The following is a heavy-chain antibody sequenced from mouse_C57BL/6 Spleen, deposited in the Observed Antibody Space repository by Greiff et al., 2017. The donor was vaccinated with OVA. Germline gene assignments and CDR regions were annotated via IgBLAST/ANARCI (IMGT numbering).Heavy chain of an antibody. D-gene: IGHD2-4*01. CDR3: AREGDYDYDGDAMDY. J-gene: IGHJ4*01. Sequence: EVQLQESGPELVKPGDSVKISCKASGYSFTGYFMNWVMQSHGKSLEWIGRINPYNGDTFYNQKFKGKATLTVDKSSSTAHMELRSLTSEDSAVYYCAREGDYDYDGDAMDYWGQGTSVTVSS. CDR1: GYSFTGYF. V-gene: IGHV1-20*01. CDR2: INPYNGDT.